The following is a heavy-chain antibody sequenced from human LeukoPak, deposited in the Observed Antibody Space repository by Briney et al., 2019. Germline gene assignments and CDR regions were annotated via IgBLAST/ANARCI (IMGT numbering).Heavy chain of an antibody. J-gene: IGHJ4*02. Sequence: GGSLRLSCAASGFTFSDVWMSWVRQAPGKGLEWVGRIKSKTDGETTDYAAPVKGRFTISRDDSKSTLYLQMNSLKAEDSAVYYCTIDYGDYEGDYYFDYWGQGTLVTVSS. CDR1: GFTFSDVW. D-gene: IGHD4-17*01. CDR3: TIDYGDYEGDYYFDY. CDR2: IKSKTDGETT. V-gene: IGHV3-15*01.